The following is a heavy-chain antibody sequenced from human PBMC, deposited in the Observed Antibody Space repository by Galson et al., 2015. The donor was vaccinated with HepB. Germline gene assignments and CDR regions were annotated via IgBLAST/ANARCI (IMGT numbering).Heavy chain of an antibody. CDR1: GASISSPSYF. D-gene: IGHD2-15*01. CDR2: IYYSGTT. V-gene: IGHV4-39*01. J-gene: IGHJ6*02. Sequence: ETLSLTCTVSGASISSPSYFWVWIRQPPGRGLEWIGTIYYSGTTYYNPSLKGRLIISVDTSKNQFSLKLNSVTAADTAVYHCARSDCRRSGCLHSHGMDVWGQGTTVAVAS. CDR3: ARSDCRRSGCLHSHGMDV.